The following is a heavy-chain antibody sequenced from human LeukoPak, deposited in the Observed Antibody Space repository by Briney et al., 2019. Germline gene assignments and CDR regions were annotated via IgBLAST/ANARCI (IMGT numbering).Heavy chain of an antibody. V-gene: IGHV3-43*01. CDR1: GFTFDDYT. CDR2: ISWDGGST. CDR3: AKDAHYDSSGYYPSPTHFDY. J-gene: IGHJ4*02. Sequence: GGSLRLSCAASGFTFDDYTMHWVRQAPGKGLEWVSLISWDGGSTYYADSVKGRFTISRDNSKNSLYLQMNSLRTEDTALYYCAKDAHYDSSGYYPSPTHFDYWGQGTLVTVSS. D-gene: IGHD3-22*01.